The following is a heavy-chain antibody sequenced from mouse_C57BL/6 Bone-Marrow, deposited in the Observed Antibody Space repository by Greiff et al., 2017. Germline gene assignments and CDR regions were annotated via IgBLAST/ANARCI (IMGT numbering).Heavy chain of an antibody. V-gene: IGHV1-54*01. D-gene: IGHD1-1*01. CDR3: ARTPITTVVATRYFDV. J-gene: IGHJ1*03. CDR2: INPGSGGT. CDR1: GYAFTNYL. Sequence: QVQLKESGAELVRPGTSVKVSCKASGYAFTNYLIEWVKQRPGQGLEWIGVINPGSGGTNYNEKFKGKATLTADKSSSTAYMQLSSLTSEDSAVYFCARTPITTVVATRYFDVWGTGTTVTVSS.